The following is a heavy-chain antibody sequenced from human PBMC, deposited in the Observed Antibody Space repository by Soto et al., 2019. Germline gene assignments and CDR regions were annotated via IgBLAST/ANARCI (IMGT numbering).Heavy chain of an antibody. CDR1: GYTFTSYG. CDR3: ARDHSLFPNIVVVPTAHAGLTTADAFDI. V-gene: IGHV1-18*01. CDR2: ISAYNGNT. D-gene: IGHD2-2*01. J-gene: IGHJ3*02. Sequence: ASVKVSCKASGYTFTSYGISWVRQAPGQGLEWMGWISAYNGNTNYAQKLQGRVTMTTDTSTSTAYMELRSLRSDDTAVYYCARDHSLFPNIVVVPTAHAGLTTADAFDIWS.